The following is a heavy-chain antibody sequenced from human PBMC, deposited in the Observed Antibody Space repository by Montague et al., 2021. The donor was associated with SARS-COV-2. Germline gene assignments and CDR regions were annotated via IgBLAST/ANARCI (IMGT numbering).Heavy chain of an antibody. CDR1: GYDFTTYW. V-gene: IGHV5-10-1*01. J-gene: IGHJ4*02. CDR2: INPADSRT. CDR3: ARSQHSGSDCYLAX. Sequence: QSGAEVKKSGESLRISCRGSGYDFTTYWISWVRQMPGKGLEWIGRINPADSRTNYSPSFQGQVTISVDKSITTAYLQWSSLKASDTAMYFCARSQHSGSDCYLAXWGQGSLVTVSS. D-gene: IGHD2-21*02.